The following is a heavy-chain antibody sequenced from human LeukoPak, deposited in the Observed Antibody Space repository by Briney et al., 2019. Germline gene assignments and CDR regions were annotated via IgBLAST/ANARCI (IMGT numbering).Heavy chain of an antibody. CDR2: IYPGDSDT. CDR1: GYSFTSYW. Sequence: GEALKISCKGSGYSFTSYWIGWVSQMPGKGLEWMGIIYPGDSDTRYSPSFQGQVTISADKSISTAYLQWSSLKASDTAMYYCAIRFEDRRWDYFDYWGQGTLVTVSS. CDR3: AIRFEDRRWDYFDY. D-gene: IGHD3-3*01. J-gene: IGHJ4*02. V-gene: IGHV5-51*01.